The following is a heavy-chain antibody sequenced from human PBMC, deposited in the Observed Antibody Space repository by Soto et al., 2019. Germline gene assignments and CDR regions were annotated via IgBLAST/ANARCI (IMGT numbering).Heavy chain of an antibody. V-gene: IGHV4-34*01. CDR3: ARVGDTSGYFGNDY. D-gene: IGHD3-22*01. CDR1: GVSFTDYY. CDR2: SNHVGST. Sequence: SETLSLTCAVYGVSFTDYYWSWIRQSPGRGLEWIGESNHVGSTNYNPSLKSRVTISVDTSKNQFSLSLSSVTAADTAVYYCARVGDTSGYFGNDYWGQGTPVTVSS. J-gene: IGHJ4*02.